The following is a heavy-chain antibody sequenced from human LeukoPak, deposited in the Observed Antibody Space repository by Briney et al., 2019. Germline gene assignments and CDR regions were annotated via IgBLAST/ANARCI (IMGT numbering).Heavy chain of an antibody. CDR3: AKLYSTGWYYFDY. CDR2: ISGSAGGT. V-gene: IGHV3-23*01. CDR1: GFTFSRDW. J-gene: IGHJ4*02. D-gene: IGHD6-19*01. Sequence: GGSLRLSCATYGFTFSRDWRNWVRQAPGKGLEWVATISGSAGGTYYADSVKGRVTISRDNSKNTVYLQMNSLRAEDTAVYYCAKLYSTGWYYFDYWGQGTLVTVSS.